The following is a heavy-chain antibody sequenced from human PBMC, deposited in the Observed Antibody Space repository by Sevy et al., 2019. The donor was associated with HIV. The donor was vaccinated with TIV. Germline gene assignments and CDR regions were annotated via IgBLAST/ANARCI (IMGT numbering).Heavy chain of an antibody. CDR3: ARVDCSSTRCHLSYYYYYGMDV. CDR1: GFTFSSYS. D-gene: IGHD2-2*01. J-gene: IGHJ6*02. V-gene: IGHV3-21*01. Sequence: GGSLRLSCAASGFTFSSYSMNWVRQAPGKGLEWVSSISSSSSYIYYADSVKGRFTISRDKAKNSLYLQMNSLRAEDTAVYYCARVDCSSTRCHLSYYYYYGMDVWGQGTTVTVSS. CDR2: ISSSSSYI.